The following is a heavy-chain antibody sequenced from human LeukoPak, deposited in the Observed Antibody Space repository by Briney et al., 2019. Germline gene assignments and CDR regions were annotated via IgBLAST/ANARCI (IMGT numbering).Heavy chain of an antibody. Sequence: GGSLRLSCAASGFTFSSYSMNWVRQAPGKGLEWVSSISSSSYIYYADSVKGRFTISRDNAKNSLYLQMNSLRAEDTAVYYCAPSGSYFVFDYWGQGTLVTVSS. CDR1: GFTFSSYS. J-gene: IGHJ4*02. CDR2: ISSSSYI. CDR3: APSGSYFVFDY. D-gene: IGHD1-26*01. V-gene: IGHV3-21*01.